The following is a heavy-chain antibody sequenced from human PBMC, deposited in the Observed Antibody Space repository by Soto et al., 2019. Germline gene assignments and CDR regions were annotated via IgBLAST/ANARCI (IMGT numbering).Heavy chain of an antibody. CDR3: ARRHGLDIDAYY. Sequence: SDPVSLTCAFSGGSFSGYYWSWIRQPPGKGLEWIGEINHSGSTNFSPSLKSRVTISVDTSKNQFSLKLSSVTAADTAVYFCARRHGLDIDAYYWGQG. CDR2: INHSGST. D-gene: IGHD5-12*01. CDR1: GGSFSGYY. V-gene: IGHV4-34*01. J-gene: IGHJ4*02.